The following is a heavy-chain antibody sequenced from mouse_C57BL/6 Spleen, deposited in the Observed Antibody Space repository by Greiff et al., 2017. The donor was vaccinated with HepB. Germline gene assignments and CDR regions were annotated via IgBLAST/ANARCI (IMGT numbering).Heavy chain of an antibody. CDR3: AGDYGSSPAWFAY. V-gene: IGHV1-22*01. D-gene: IGHD1-1*01. CDR1: GYTFTDYN. Sequence: VQLQQSGPELVKPGASVKMSCKASGYTFTDYNMHWVKQSHGKSLEWIGYINPNNGGTSYNQKFKGKATLTVNKSSSTAYMELRSLTSEDSAVYYCAGDYGSSPAWFAYWGQGTLVTVSA. J-gene: IGHJ3*01. CDR2: INPNNGGT.